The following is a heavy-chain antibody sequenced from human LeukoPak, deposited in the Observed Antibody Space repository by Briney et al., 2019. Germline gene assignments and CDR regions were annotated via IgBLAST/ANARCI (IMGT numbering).Heavy chain of an antibody. J-gene: IGHJ2*01. V-gene: IGHV6-1*01. Sequence: SQTLSLTCAISGDSVSSDSLTWNWIRQSPSRGLEWLGRTYYRSKWYNDYAVSVKSRITISPDTSKNQFSLQLNSVTPEDTAVYYCTSAGSYGYYWYFDLWGRGTLVTVSS. CDR3: TSAGSYGYYWYFDL. CDR1: GDSVSSDSLT. D-gene: IGHD5-18*01. CDR2: TYYRSKWYN.